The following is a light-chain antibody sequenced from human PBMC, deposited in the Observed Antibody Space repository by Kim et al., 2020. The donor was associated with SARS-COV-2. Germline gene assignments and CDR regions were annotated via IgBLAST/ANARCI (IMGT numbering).Light chain of an antibody. Sequence: DIAMTQSPDSLAVSLGERATINCKSSQSVLDRSNNQIYLAWYQQKPGQPPKLLISWASIRESGVPDRISGSGSGTDFTLTISSLQAEDVALYYCQQYYSSPFTFGQGTKLEL. J-gene: IGKJ2*01. CDR3: QQYYSSPFT. V-gene: IGKV4-1*01. CDR2: WAS. CDR1: QSVLDRSNNQIY.